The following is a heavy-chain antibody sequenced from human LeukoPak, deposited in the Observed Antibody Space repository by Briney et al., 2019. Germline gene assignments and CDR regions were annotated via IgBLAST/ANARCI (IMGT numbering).Heavy chain of an antibody. CDR2: ISYDGSNK. CDR3: ARDRGPLWFGELDSN. J-gene: IGHJ4*02. CDR1: GFTFSSYA. D-gene: IGHD3-10*01. Sequence: SGGSLRLSCAASGFTFSSYAMHWVRQAPGKGLEWVAVISYDGSNKYYADSVKGRFTISRDNSENTLYLQMNSLRAEDTAVYYCARDRGPLWFGELDSNWGQGTLVTVSS. V-gene: IGHV3-30-3*01.